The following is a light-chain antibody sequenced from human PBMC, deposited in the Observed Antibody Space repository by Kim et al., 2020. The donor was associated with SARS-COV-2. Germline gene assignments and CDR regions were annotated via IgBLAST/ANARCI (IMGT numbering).Light chain of an antibody. CDR2: AAS. CDR3: KKNDRAPWT. Sequence: DIQMTQSPSSLSASVGDRVTITCRASQGISSYLVWYQQKPGKVPRLLIYAASVLQSGVPSRFSGSGFGTDYTLTISSLQPEDVASYYCKKNDRAPWTFGQRTKVDIK. J-gene: IGKJ1*01. V-gene: IGKV1-27*01. CDR1: QGISSY.